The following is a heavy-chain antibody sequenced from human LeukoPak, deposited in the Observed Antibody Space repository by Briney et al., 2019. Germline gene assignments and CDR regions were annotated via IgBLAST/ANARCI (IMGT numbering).Heavy chain of an antibody. J-gene: IGHJ5*02. V-gene: IGHV1-46*01. CDR3: ARELPDTLLDP. CDR1: GYTFTSYY. CDR2: INPSGGST. D-gene: IGHD3-9*01. Sequence: ASVKVSCKASGYTFTSYYKHWVRQAPGQGLEWMGIINPSGGSTSYAQKFQGRVTMTRDTSTSTVYMELSSLRSEDTAVYYCARELPDTLLDPWGQGTLVTVSS.